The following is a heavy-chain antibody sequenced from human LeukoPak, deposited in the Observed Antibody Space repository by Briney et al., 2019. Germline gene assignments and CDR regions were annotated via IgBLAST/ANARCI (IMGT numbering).Heavy chain of an antibody. Sequence: GGSLRLSCEASGFTLSFTCMHWVRQAPGKGLVWVSRICPDARRTGYADSVEGRFTTSRDNAKNTLYLQMNSLRAEDSALYHCVRDRGRDTRDWFFDLGDRGTLVVVSS. CDR1: GFTLSFTC. J-gene: IGHJ2*01. D-gene: IGHD3-10*01. CDR2: ICPDARRT. V-gene: IGHV3-74*01. CDR3: VRDRGRDTRDWFFDL.